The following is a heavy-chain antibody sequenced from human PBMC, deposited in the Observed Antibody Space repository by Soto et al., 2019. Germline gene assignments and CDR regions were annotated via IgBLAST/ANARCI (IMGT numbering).Heavy chain of an antibody. J-gene: IGHJ6*02. Sequence: QVQLVESGGGVVQPGRSLRLSCAASGFTFSSYGMHWVRQAPGKGLEWVAVISYDGSNKYYADSVKGRFTISRDNSKNTLYLQMNSLRAEDTALYYCAKDQGDYGGNSYYYYGMDVWGQGTTVTVSS. CDR1: GFTFSSYG. V-gene: IGHV3-30*18. D-gene: IGHD4-17*01. CDR2: ISYDGSNK. CDR3: AKDQGDYGGNSYYYYGMDV.